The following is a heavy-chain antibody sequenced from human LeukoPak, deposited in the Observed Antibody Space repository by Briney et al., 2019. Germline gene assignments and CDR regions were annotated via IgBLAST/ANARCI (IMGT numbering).Heavy chain of an antibody. CDR1: GFTVSSNY. CDR2: ISSSGSTI. Sequence: GGSLRLSCAASGFTVSSNYMSWVRQAPGKGLEWVSYISSSGSTIYYADSVKGRFTISRDNAKNSLYLQMNSLRAEDTAVYYCARDNWNFVYYYYYGMDVWGQGTTVTVSS. J-gene: IGHJ6*02. CDR3: ARDNWNFVYYYYYGMDV. D-gene: IGHD1-7*01. V-gene: IGHV3-11*01.